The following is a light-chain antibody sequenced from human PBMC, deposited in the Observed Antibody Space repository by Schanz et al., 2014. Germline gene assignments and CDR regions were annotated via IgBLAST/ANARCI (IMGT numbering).Light chain of an antibody. CDR3: QQYNSWPRT. CDR2: GAS. V-gene: IGKV3-15*01. Sequence: DIVMTQSPATLSVSPGERATLSCRASESVSSNLAWYQHTPGQAPRLLIYGASTGATGIPARFSGSGSGTEFTLTISSLQSEDFAVYYCQQYNSWPRTFGRGTKVEIK. J-gene: IGKJ1*01. CDR1: ESVSSN.